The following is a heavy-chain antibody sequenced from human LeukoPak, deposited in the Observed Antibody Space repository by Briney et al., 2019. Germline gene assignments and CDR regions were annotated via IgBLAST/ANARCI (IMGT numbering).Heavy chain of an antibody. CDR2: INPNSGGT. J-gene: IGHJ5*02. CDR1: GYTFTGYY. V-gene: IGHV1-2*02. CDR3: AREGCSSTSCYNSNWFDP. Sequence: ASVKVSCKASGYTFTGYYMRWVRQAPGQGLEWMGWINPNSGGTNYAQKFQGRVTMTRDTSISTAYMELSRLRSDDTAVYYCAREGCSSTSCYNSNWFDPWGQGTLVTVSS. D-gene: IGHD2-2*02.